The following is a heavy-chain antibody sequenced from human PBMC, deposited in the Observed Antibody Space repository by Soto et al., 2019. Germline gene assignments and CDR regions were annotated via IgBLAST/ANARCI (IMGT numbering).Heavy chain of an antibody. CDR1: GLTFSSYA. CDR3: AKIPPASDWSDITCYQWYFDL. CDR2: ITSGGGST. V-gene: IGHV3-23*01. Sequence: EVQLLESGGGLVQPGGSLRLSCAASGLTFSSYAMSWVRQAPGKGLEWVSGITSGGGSTYYADSVKGRFTVSRDKSKNRLFLQMNSLRAEDTALYYCAKIPPASDWSDITCYQWYFDLWGRGTLVTVSS. J-gene: IGHJ2*01. D-gene: IGHD3-9*01.